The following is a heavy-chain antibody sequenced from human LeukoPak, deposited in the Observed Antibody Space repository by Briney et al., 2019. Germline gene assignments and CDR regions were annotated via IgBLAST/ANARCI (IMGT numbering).Heavy chain of an antibody. CDR3: ARDTDIVVVIAIQDDAFDI. Sequence: GGSLRLSCAASGFTFSNYGMNWVRQAPGKGLEWISSISSDSTYIYYAHSVKGRFTISRDNAKNSLYLQMNSLSDEDTAVYYCARDTDIVVVIAIQDDAFDIWGQGTMVTVSS. J-gene: IGHJ3*02. CDR1: GFTFSNYG. V-gene: IGHV3-21*01. D-gene: IGHD2-21*01. CDR2: ISSDSTYI.